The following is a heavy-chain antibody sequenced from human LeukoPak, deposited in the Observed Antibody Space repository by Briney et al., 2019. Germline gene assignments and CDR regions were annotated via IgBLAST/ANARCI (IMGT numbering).Heavy chain of an antibody. D-gene: IGHD1-26*01. V-gene: IGHV3-23*01. CDR3: ANARGSYWGFEAAFDI. CDR2: ISGSGGST. CDR1: GFTFSSYA. J-gene: IGHJ3*02. Sequence: PGGSLRLSCAASGFTFSSYAMSWVRQAPGKGLEWVSAISGSGGSTYYADSVKGRFTISRDNSKNTLYLQMNSLRAEDTAVYYCANARGSYWGFEAAFDIWGQGTMVTVSS.